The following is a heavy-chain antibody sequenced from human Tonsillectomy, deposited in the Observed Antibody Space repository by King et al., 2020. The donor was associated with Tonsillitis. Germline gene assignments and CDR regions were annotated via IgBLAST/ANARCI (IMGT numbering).Heavy chain of an antibody. CDR1: GFTGSSYA. D-gene: IGHD1-26*01. J-gene: IGHJ4*02. Sequence: VQLVESGGGVVQPGRSLRLSCAASGFTGSSYAMHWVRQAPGKGLGWVAVLSDDGSSKHYADSVKGRFTISRDNSKNTVYLQMNSLRAEDTAVYYCARDKESGSFYGYFENWGQGALVTVSS. V-gene: IGHV3-30-3*01. CDR3: ARDKESGSFYGYFEN. CDR2: LSDDGSSK.